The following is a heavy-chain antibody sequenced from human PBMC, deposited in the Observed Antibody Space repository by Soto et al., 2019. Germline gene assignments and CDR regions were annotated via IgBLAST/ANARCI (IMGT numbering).Heavy chain of an antibody. V-gene: IGHV3-23*01. CDR3: AKVFPPDY. J-gene: IGHJ4*02. Sequence: EVQLLESGGGLVQPGGSLRLSCAASGFPFSSYTMSWVRQAPGKGLEWVSSIGVGFGGGATYYADSVKGRFSMSRDNSKTTLYLHMNSLRAEDTAVYYCAKVFPPDYWGQGTLVTVSS. CDR1: GFPFSSYT. CDR2: IGVGFGGGAT.